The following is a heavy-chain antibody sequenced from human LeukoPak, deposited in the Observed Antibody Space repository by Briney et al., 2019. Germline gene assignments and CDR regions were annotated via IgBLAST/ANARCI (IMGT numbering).Heavy chain of an antibody. V-gene: IGHV3-73*01. CDR3: ARQTNSCHDY. CDR1: GLTLSGSH. J-gene: IGHJ4*02. CDR2: IRRNYET. D-gene: IGHD2-2*01. Sequence: GGSLRLSCTASGLTLSGSHMHWVRQAPGKGLEWVGHIRRNYETAYGASVKGRFTISRDDSKNMAYLHMNSLRSEDTAFYFCARQTNSCHDYWGQGTLVTVSS.